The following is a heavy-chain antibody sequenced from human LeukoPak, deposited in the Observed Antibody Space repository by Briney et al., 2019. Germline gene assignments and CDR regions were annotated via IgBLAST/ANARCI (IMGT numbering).Heavy chain of an antibody. J-gene: IGHJ4*02. Sequence: ASVKVSCKASGYTFTDYTMHWLRQAPGQRLNWMGWINGGSGNTKYSPEFQGRVTITRDTSASTAYMELSSLRSEDTAVYYCANPRYDSSGYYYVDWGQGTLVTVSS. D-gene: IGHD3-22*01. CDR3: ANPRYDSSGYYYVD. CDR1: GYTFTDYT. CDR2: INGGSGNT. V-gene: IGHV1-3*01.